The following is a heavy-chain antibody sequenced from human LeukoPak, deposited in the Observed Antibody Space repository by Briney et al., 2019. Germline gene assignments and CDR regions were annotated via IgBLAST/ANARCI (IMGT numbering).Heavy chain of an antibody. CDR3: AREQWPNYYFDY. CDR1: GFTFSSYG. Sequence: GRSLRLSCAASGFTFSSYGMHWVRQAPGKGLEWVAVIWYDGSNKYYADSAKGRFTISRDNSKNTLYLQINSLRAEDTAVYYCAREQWPNYYFDYWGQGTLVTVSS. D-gene: IGHD6-19*01. V-gene: IGHV3-33*01. CDR2: IWYDGSNK. J-gene: IGHJ4*02.